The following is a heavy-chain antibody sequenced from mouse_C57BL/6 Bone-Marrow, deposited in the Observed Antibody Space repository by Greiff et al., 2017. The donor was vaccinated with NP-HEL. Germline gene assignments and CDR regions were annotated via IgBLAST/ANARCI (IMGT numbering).Heavy chain of an antibody. CDR1: GYTFTDYE. V-gene: IGHV1-15*01. D-gene: IGHD1-1*01. J-gene: IGHJ3*01. CDR3: TRDSAGSSPGVLAY. CDR2: IDPETGGT. Sequence: QVQLQQSGAELVRPGASVTLSCKASGYTFTDYEMHWVKQTPVHGLEWIGAIDPETGGTAYNQKFKGKAILTADKSSSTAYMELRSLTSEDSAVYYCTRDSAGSSPGVLAYWGQGTLVTVSA.